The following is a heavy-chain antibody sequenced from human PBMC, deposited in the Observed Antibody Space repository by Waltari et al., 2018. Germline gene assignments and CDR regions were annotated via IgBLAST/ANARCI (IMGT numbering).Heavy chain of an antibody. CDR1: GFTFRNFA. CDR3: ARAYSRSWYAAY. CDR2: ISEDGSIE. J-gene: IGHJ4*02. V-gene: IGHV3-30*04. D-gene: IGHD6-13*01. Sequence: QVQVVESGGGVAQPGRSLRLSWAASGFTFRNFAMHWVRQAPGKGLEWVAVISEDGSIERYGDSVKGRFTISRDNSKNTLYLQMNSLTAEDTALYYCARAYSRSWYAAYWGQGTLVTVSS.